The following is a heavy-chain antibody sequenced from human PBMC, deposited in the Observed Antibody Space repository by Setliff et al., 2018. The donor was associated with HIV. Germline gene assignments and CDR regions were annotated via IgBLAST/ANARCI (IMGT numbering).Heavy chain of an antibody. V-gene: IGHV1-8*01. CDR3: ARVGYCSGGNCAAYYFDY. D-gene: IGHD2-15*01. Sequence: ASVKVSCKASGYTFTSYDINWVRQATGQGLEWMGWMNPNSGITGYAQKFQGGVTMTRNTSISTAYMELSSLRSEDTAVYYCARVGYCSGGNCAAYYFDYWGQGTVVTGSS. J-gene: IGHJ4*02. CDR1: GYTFTSYD. CDR2: MNPNSGIT.